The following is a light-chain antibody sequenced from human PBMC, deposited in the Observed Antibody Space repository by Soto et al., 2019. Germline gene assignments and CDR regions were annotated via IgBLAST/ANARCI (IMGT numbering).Light chain of an antibody. J-gene: IGKJ2*01. CDR3: QQDDSSSPT. V-gene: IGKV1-5*01. Sequence: DIQMTQSPSTLSASVGDGVTITCRASQNISVWLAWYQQRPGKAPKFLIYDASNLETGVSSRFSGSGSGTEFTLTSRSLQPDDFATYYCQQDDSSSPTFGKGTKLEIK. CDR1: QNISVW. CDR2: DAS.